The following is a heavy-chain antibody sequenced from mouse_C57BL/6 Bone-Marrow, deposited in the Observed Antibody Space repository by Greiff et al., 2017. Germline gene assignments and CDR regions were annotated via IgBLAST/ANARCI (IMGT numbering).Heavy chain of an antibody. J-gene: IGHJ2*01. CDR1: GFNIKDDY. V-gene: IGHV14-4*01. Sequence: EVQLQQSGAELVRPGASVKLSCTASGFNIKDDYMHWVKQRPEQGLEWIGWIDPENGDTEYASKFQGKATITADTSSNTAYLQLSSLTSEDTAVYYCTYFPSGSRYGYWGQGTTLTVTS. D-gene: IGHD1-1*01. CDR2: IDPENGDT. CDR3: TYFPSGSRYGY.